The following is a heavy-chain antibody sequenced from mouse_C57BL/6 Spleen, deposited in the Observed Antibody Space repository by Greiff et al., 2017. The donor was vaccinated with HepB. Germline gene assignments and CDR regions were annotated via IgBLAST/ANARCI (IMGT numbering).Heavy chain of an antibody. D-gene: IGHD2-5*01. CDR2: LYPGSGSI. J-gene: IGHJ3*01. Sequence: QVQLQQSGAELVKPGASVKMSCKASGYTFTEYTIHWVKQRSGQGLEWIGWLYPGSGSIKYNEKFKDKATLTADKSSSTAYMELSRLTSEDSAVYFCARHGRDSNSAWFAYWGQGTLVTVSA. V-gene: IGHV1-62-2*01. CDR3: ARHGRDSNSAWFAY. CDR1: GYTFTEYT.